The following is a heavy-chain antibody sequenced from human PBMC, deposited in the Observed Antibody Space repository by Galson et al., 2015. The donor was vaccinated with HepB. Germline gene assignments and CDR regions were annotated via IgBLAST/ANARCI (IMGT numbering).Heavy chain of an antibody. V-gene: IGHV3-21*01. CDR1: GFTFSSYN. Sequence: SLRLSCAASGFTFSSYNMNWVRQAPGKGLEWVSSITSSSSYIYYAGSLKGRFTISRDNAKNSLYLQMNSLRAEDTAVYYCAREADTEGLDVWGQGTTVTVSS. CDR3: AREADTEGLDV. CDR2: ITSSSSYI. D-gene: IGHD4-17*01. J-gene: IGHJ6*02.